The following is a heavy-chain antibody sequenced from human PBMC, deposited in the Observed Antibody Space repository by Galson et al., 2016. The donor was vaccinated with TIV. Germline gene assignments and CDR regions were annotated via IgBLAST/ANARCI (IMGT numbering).Heavy chain of an antibody. D-gene: IGHD3-16*01. J-gene: IGHJ4*02. CDR1: GYTFSGYY. CDR2: INPQSGDT. V-gene: IGHV1-2*02. CDR3: ARDLGDSDTLPFDY. Sequence: SVKVSCKASGYTFSGYYIHWVRQAPGQRLEWMGWINPQSGDTNYAQKLQGRVTMTRDTSVATAYMELNRLTSDDTAVYYCARDLGDSDTLPFDYWGSGTLVTVSP.